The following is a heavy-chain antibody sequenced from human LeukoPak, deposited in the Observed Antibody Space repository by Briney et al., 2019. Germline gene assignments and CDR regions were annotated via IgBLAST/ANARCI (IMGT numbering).Heavy chain of an antibody. J-gene: IGHJ6*03. Sequence: PGGSLRLSCAASGFTFSDYYMSWIRQAPGKGLEWVSAISGSGGSTYYADSVKGRFTISRDNAKNSLYLQMNSLRAEDTALYYCARDSSGWYYYYYYYMDVWGKGTTVTVSS. CDR1: GFTFSDYY. CDR3: ARDSSGWYYYYYYYMDV. CDR2: ISGSGGST. V-gene: IGHV3-11*01. D-gene: IGHD6-19*01.